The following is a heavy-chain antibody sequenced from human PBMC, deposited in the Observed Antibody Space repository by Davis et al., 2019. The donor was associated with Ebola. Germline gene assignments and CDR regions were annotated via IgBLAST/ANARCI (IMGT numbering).Heavy chain of an antibody. Sequence: GESLKISCAASGFTFSDYYMSWIRQAPGKGLEWVSYISSSSSYTNYADSVKGRFTISRDNAKNSLYLQMNSLRAEDTAVYYCARLDIGRGDRGVTYYYYGMDVWGQGTTVTVSS. J-gene: IGHJ6*02. V-gene: IGHV3-11*06. CDR3: ARLDIGRGDRGVTYYYYGMDV. CDR2: ISSSSSYT. D-gene: IGHD3-10*01. CDR1: GFTFSDYY.